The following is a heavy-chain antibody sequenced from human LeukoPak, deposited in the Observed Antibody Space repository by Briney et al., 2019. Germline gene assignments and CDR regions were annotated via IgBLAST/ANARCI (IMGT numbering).Heavy chain of an antibody. CDR3: ARSREHTFDI. Sequence: GASVKVSCKASGYTFTGYYIHWVRQAPGQGLECMGWINPNSGDTNYAPKFQGRVTMTRDTSIGTAYMELSRLRSDDTAVYYCARSREHTFDIWGQGTMVTVSS. D-gene: IGHD1-26*01. J-gene: IGHJ3*02. CDR2: INPNSGDT. V-gene: IGHV1-2*02. CDR1: GYTFTGYY.